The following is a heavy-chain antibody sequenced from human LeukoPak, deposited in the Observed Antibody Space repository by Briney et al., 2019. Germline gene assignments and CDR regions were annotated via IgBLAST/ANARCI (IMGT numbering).Heavy chain of an antibody. J-gene: IGHJ6*02. Sequence: SVKVSCKAFGGPFSSYAISWVRQAPGQGLEWMGGIIPLFGPADYAQKFQGRVTITADESTRTAYMELNSLRSEDTAVYYCASFYDSTGSAYYYAMDVWGQGTTVTVSS. CDR1: GGPFSSYA. V-gene: IGHV1-69*13. CDR3: ASFYDSTGSAYYYAMDV. D-gene: IGHD3-22*01. CDR2: IIPLFGPA.